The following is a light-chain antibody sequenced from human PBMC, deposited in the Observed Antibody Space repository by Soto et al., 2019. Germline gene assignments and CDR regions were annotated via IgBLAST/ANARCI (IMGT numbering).Light chain of an antibody. V-gene: IGKV1-33*01. CDR2: DAS. CDR3: QQRSDWWT. Sequence: DIQMTQSPSTLSASVGDRVTITCQASQDIGNYLNWYQQRPGKAPKLLILDASSRATGIPARFSGSGSGTDFTLTISHLEPEDFAVYYCQQRSDWWTFGQGTKVDIK. CDR1: QDIGNY. J-gene: IGKJ1*01.